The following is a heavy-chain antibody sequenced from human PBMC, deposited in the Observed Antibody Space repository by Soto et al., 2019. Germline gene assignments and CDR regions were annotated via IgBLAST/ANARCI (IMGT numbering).Heavy chain of an antibody. CDR1: GYTFTSYY. CDR3: ARDNSAAEIGWWFDP. CDR2: INPTGGST. D-gene: IGHD2-2*03. Sequence: GASVKVSCKASGYTFTSYYMHWVRQAPGQGLEWLGLINPTGGSTTYAQKFQGRVTLSRDTSTSTDYMELSSLRSEDTAMYYCARDNSAAEIGWWFDPWGQGTLVTVSS. V-gene: IGHV1-46*01. J-gene: IGHJ5*02.